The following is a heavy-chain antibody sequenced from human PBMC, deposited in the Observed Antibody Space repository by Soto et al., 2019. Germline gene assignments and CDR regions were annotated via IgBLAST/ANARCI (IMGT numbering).Heavy chain of an antibody. Sequence: ESGGGVVQPGRSLRLSCAASGFTFSSYGMHWVRQAPGKGLEWVAVIWYDGSNKYYADSVKGRFTISRDNSKNTLYLQMNSLRAEDTAVYYCARDRTTLDAFDIWGQGTMVTVSS. V-gene: IGHV3-33*01. CDR2: IWYDGSNK. J-gene: IGHJ3*02. CDR3: ARDRTTLDAFDI. D-gene: IGHD1-7*01. CDR1: GFTFSSYG.